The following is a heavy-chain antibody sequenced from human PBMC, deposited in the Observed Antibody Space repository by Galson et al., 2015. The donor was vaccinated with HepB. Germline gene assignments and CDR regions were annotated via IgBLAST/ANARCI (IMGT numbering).Heavy chain of an antibody. CDR2: IYYSGST. Sequence: SETLSLTCTVSGGSVSSGSYYWSWIRQPPGKGLEWIGYIYYSGSTNYNPSLKSRVTISVDTSKNQFSLKLSSVTAADTAVYYCARDGGRVAGMGVDYWGQGTLVTVSS. D-gene: IGHD6-19*01. V-gene: IGHV4-61*01. CDR3: ARDGGRVAGMGVDY. CDR1: GGSVSSGSYY. J-gene: IGHJ4*02.